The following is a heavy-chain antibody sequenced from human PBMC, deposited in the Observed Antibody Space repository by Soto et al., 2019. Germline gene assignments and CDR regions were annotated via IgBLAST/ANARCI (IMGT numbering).Heavy chain of an antibody. J-gene: IGHJ4*02. V-gene: IGHV3-30*18. D-gene: IGHD3-22*01. CDR2: ISYDGSNK. CDR1: GFTFSSYG. CDR3: AKEAYYYDSSGPNPGDY. Sequence: GGSLRLSCAASGFTFSSYGMHWVRQAPGKGLEWVAVISYDGSNKYYADSVKGRFTISRDNSKNTLYLQMNSLRAEDTAVYYCAKEAYYYDSSGPNPGDYWGQGTLVTVS.